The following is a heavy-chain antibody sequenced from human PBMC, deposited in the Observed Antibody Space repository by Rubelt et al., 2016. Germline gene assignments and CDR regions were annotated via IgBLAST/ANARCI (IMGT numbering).Heavy chain of an antibody. CDR1: GGSFSGYY. J-gene: IGHJ6*02. Sequence: QVQLQQWGAGLLKPSETLSLTCAVYGGSFSGYYWSWIRQPPGKGLEWIGEINHSGSTNYNPSLKSSVTISVGTSNNQFSLKLSSVTAADTAVYYCARGPPAYYYYGMDVWGQGTTVTVSS. V-gene: IGHV4-34*01. CDR3: ARGPPAYYYYGMDV. CDR2: INHSGST.